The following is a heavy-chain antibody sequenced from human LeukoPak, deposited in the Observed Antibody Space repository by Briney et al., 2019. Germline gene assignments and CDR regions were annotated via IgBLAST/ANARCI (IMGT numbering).Heavy chain of an antibody. CDR2: ITTGRGET. CDR3: ARGGKQWRGGNYFDS. V-gene: IGHV1-3*03. CDR1: GYTFTDYA. D-gene: IGHD6-19*01. J-gene: IGHJ4*02. Sequence: GASVKVSCKASGYTFTDYALHWVRQAPGQSLEWVGWITTGRGETRYSQEFQRRIPFTRDTSASTVYMDLSDLRSEDTAVYYCARGGKQWRGGNYFDSWGQGTLVAVSS.